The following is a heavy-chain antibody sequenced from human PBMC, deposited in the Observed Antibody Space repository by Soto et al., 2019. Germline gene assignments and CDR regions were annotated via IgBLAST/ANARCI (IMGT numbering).Heavy chain of an antibody. D-gene: IGHD3-10*01. J-gene: IGHJ4*02. Sequence: EVPLLESGGGLVQPGGSLRLSCAASGFTFSSYAMWWVRQAPGKGLECVSAISGGGETTYYADSVKGRFTISRDNSKNILYRQMTSLRAEDTAVYYCAFNSGSGSYYFDYWGQGTLVTVSS. CDR2: ISGGGETT. V-gene: IGHV3-23*01. CDR3: AFNSGSGSYYFDY. CDR1: GFTFSSYA.